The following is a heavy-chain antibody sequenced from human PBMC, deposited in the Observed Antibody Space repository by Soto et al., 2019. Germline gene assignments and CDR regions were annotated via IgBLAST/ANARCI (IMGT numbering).Heavy chain of an antibody. CDR2: INHSGST. Sequence: SETLSLSCAVYGGSFSGYYWSWIRQPPGKGLEWIGEINHSGSTNYNPSLKSRVTISVDTSKNQFSLKLSSVTAADTAVYYCARARSRRYYYYYMDVWGKGTTVTVSS. J-gene: IGHJ6*03. CDR1: GGSFSGYY. V-gene: IGHV4-34*01. CDR3: ARARSRRYYYYYMDV.